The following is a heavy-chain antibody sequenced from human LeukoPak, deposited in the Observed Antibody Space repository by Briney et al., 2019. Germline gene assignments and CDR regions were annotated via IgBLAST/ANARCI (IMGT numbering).Heavy chain of an antibody. V-gene: IGHV4-59*01. J-gene: IGHJ4*02. CDR2: MYYCGRT. D-gene: IGHD3-22*01. CDR3: ARDKSDSSGYYYFDY. Sequence: SETLSLTCTVSGGSISSYYWSWIRQPPGKGLEWIGYMYYCGRTNYNPSLKSRVTISVDTSKNQFSLKLSSVTAADTAVYYCARDKSDSSGYYYFDYWGQGTLVTVSS. CDR1: GGSISSYY.